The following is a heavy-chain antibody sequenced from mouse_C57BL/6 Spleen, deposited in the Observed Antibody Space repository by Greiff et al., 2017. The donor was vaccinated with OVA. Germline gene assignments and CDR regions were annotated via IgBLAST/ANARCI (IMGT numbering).Heavy chain of an antibody. D-gene: IGHD2-3*01. Sequence: QVQLQQPGAELVMPGASVKLSCKASGYTFTSYWMHWVKQRPGQGLAWIGEIDPSDSYTNYNQKFKGKSTLTVDKSSSTAYMQLSSLTSEDSAVYYCARLDGSFDYWGQGTTLTVSS. J-gene: IGHJ2*01. V-gene: IGHV1-69*01. CDR2: IDPSDSYT. CDR3: ARLDGSFDY. CDR1: GYTFTSYW.